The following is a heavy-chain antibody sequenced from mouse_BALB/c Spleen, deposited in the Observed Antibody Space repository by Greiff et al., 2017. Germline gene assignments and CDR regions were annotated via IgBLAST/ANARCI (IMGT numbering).Heavy chain of an antibody. J-gene: IGHJ2*01. CDR2: INPSNGRT. Sequence: QVQLQQPGAELVKPGASVKLSCKASGYTFTSYWMHWVKQRPGQGLEWIGEINPSNGRTNYNEKFKSKATLTVDKSSSTAYMQLSSLTSEDSAVYYCARRDYGYAYFDYWGQGTTLTVSS. D-gene: IGHD1-2*01. CDR1: GYTFTSYW. CDR3: ARRDYGYAYFDY. V-gene: IGHV1S81*02.